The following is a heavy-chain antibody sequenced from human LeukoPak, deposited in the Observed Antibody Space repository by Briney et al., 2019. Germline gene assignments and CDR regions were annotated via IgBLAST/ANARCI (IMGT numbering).Heavy chain of an antibody. D-gene: IGHD1-26*01. CDR1: GYTFTSYY. V-gene: IGHV1-46*01. CDR3: ARDLGGSNWGPQYYMDV. J-gene: IGHJ6*03. Sequence: GASVKVSCKASGYTFTSYYMHWVRQAPGQGLEWMGIINPSGGSTSYAQKFQGRVTMTRDMSTSTVYMELSSLRSEDTAVYYCARDLGGSNWGPQYYMDVWGKGTTVTVSS. CDR2: INPSGGST.